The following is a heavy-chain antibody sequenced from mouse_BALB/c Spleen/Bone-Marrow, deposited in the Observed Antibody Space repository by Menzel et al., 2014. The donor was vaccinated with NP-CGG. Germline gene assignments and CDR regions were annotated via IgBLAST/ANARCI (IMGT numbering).Heavy chain of an antibody. CDR3: ARAGYYTLFAY. CDR2: INPNNGGT. J-gene: IGHJ3*01. V-gene: IGHV1-18*01. Sequence: EVKLMESGPELVKPGASVKITCKASGYTFTDYNMDWVKQSHGKSLERIGNINPNNGGTIYNQKFKGKATLTVDKSSTTAYMELRSLTSEDTAVYYCARAGYYTLFAYWGQGTLVTVSA. D-gene: IGHD2-3*01. CDR1: GYTFTDYN.